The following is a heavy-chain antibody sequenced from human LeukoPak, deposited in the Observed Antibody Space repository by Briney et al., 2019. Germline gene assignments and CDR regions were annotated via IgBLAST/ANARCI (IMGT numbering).Heavy chain of an antibody. Sequence: SETLSLTCAVSSDSISSTYWWTWVRQPPGKGLEWIGEIYHSGSTNYNPSLKSRLTISVDKSKNQFSLKLSSVTAADTAVYYCARDDYGGNSVGYWGQGTLVTVSS. CDR2: IYHSGST. D-gene: IGHD4-23*01. CDR3: ARDDYGGNSVGY. CDR1: SDSISSTYW. V-gene: IGHV4-4*02. J-gene: IGHJ4*02.